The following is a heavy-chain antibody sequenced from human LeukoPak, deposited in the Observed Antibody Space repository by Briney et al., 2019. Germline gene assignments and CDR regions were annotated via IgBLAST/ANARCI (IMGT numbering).Heavy chain of an antibody. CDR3: ATDLNWETY. D-gene: IGHD7-27*01. CDR1: GFTFSSYA. Sequence: PGGSLRLSCAASGFTFSSYAMSWVRQAPGKGLEWVANIKQDGSEKYYVDSVKGRFTISRDNAKNSLYLQMNSLRAEDTAVYYCATDLNWETYWGQGTLVTVSS. J-gene: IGHJ4*02. CDR2: IKQDGSEK. V-gene: IGHV3-7*01.